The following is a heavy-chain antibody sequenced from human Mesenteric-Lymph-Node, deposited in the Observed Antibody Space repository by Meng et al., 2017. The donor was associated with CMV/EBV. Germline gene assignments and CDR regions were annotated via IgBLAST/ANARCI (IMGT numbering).Heavy chain of an antibody. CDR1: GYTFSGYY. CDR3: ARVRGATPVSYYGMDV. V-gene: IGHV1-2*02. Sequence: ASVKVSCKASGYTFSGYYMHWVRQAPGQGLEWMGWLNPHSGGTNYAQTFQGRLTMTRDTSINTAYMELSRLRSDDTAVYYCARVRGATPVSYYGMDVWGQGTTVTVSS. D-gene: IGHD2-15*01. CDR2: LNPHSGGT. J-gene: IGHJ6*02.